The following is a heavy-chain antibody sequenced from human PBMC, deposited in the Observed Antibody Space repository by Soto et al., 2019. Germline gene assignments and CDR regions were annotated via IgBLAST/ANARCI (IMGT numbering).Heavy chain of an antibody. V-gene: IGHV3-23*01. D-gene: IGHD3-3*01. CDR2: ISGSGGST. J-gene: IGHJ4*02. CDR1: GFAFSSYA. Sequence: GGSLRLSCAASGFAFSSYALSWVRQAPGKGLEWVSLISGSGGSTYYADSVKGRFTLSRDTSKNTLYLQMNSLRAEDTAVYYCAKDGYDFWSGNWYYFDYWGQGTLVTVSS. CDR3: AKDGYDFWSGNWYYFDY.